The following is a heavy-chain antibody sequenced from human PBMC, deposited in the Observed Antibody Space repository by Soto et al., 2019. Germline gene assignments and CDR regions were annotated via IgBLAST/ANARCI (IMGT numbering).Heavy chain of an antibody. D-gene: IGHD2-15*01. CDR1: GGSVSSGSYY. Sequence: QVQLQESGPGLVKPSETLSLTCTVSGGSVSSGSYYWSWIRQPPGKGLEWIGYIYYSGSTNYNPSLKSRVTISVDTSKNQFSLKLSSVTAADTAVYYCARGPTTYCSGGSCYGYYGMDVWGQGTTVTVS. CDR2: IYYSGST. J-gene: IGHJ6*02. V-gene: IGHV4-61*01. CDR3: ARGPTTYCSGGSCYGYYGMDV.